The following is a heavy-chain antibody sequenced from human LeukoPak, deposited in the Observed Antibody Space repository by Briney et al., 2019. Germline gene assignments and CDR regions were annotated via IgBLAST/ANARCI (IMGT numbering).Heavy chain of an antibody. Sequence: PSETLSLTCAVYGGSFSGYYWSWIRQPPGKGLEWIGEINHSGSTNYNPSLKSRVTISVDTSKNQFSLKLSSVTAADTAVYYCARFDYGYYYMDVWGKGTTVTVSS. CDR3: ARFDYGYYYMDV. V-gene: IGHV4-34*01. J-gene: IGHJ6*03. CDR1: GGSFSGYY. CDR2: INHSGST.